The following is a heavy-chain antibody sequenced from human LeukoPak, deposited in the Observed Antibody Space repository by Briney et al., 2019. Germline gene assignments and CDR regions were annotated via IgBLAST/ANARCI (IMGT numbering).Heavy chain of an antibody. V-gene: IGHV4-39*07. CDR3: ARDRTLYYYDSSGYYPYYYGMDV. J-gene: IGHJ6*02. Sequence: AETVSLTCTVSGCSFSSSSYYWVRIRQPPGKELVGIGSLYYSGSTYYYPSLKSRVTISVDTSKNQFSLKLSSVTAADTAVYYCARDRTLYYYDSSGYYPYYYGMDVWGQGTTVTVSS. D-gene: IGHD3-22*01. CDR2: LYYSGST. CDR1: GCSFSSSSYY.